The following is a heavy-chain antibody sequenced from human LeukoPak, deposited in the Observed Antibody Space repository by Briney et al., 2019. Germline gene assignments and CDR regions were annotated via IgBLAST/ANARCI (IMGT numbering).Heavy chain of an antibody. CDR3: ARAADIVVVPAAMQWYFQH. J-gene: IGHJ1*01. D-gene: IGHD2-2*01. Sequence: GGSLRLSCAASGFTFSDYYMNWVRQAPGKGLEWVSSISSSSTIYYADSVKGRFTISRDNAKNSLYLQMNSLRAEDTAVYYCARAADIVVVPAAMQWYFQHWDQGTLVTVSS. CDR1: GFTFSDYY. CDR2: ISSSSTI. V-gene: IGHV3-69-1*01.